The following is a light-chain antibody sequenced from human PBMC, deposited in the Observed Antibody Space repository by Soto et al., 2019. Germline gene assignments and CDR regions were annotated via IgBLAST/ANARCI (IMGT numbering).Light chain of an antibody. Sequence: NFMLTQPHSVSESPGKTVTISCTGSSGSIASNYVQWYQQRPGSAPTTVIYKDDQRPSGVPDRFSGSIDSSSNSASLTISGLKTEDGADYYWQSYDSSNHVVFGGGTKLTVL. V-gene: IGLV6-57*02. J-gene: IGLJ2*01. CDR3: QSYDSSNHVV. CDR1: SGSIASNY. CDR2: KDD.